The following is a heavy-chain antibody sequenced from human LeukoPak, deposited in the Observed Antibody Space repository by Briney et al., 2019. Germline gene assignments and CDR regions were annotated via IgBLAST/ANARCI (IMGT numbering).Heavy chain of an antibody. J-gene: IGHJ4*02. Sequence: GGSLRLSCAASGFTFTNYWMSWVRQAPGKGLEWVANINLDGSEKYYVDSVRGRFTISRDNAKNSLSLQMNSLRAEDTAVYYCARGAGRGVVFDCWGQGTLVTVSS. CDR2: INLDGSEK. CDR3: ARGAGRGVVFDC. CDR1: GFTFTNYW. D-gene: IGHD2-15*01. V-gene: IGHV3-7*01.